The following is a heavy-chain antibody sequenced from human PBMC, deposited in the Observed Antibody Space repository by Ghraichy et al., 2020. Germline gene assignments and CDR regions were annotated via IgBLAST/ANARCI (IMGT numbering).Heavy chain of an antibody. CDR2: ISGSGGTT. V-gene: IGHV3-23*01. CDR1: GFTFSTYG. Sequence: SCAASGFTFSTYGMSWVRQAPGKGLEWVSAISGSGGTTYYADSVKGRFSISRDNSKNTLYLQMNSLRAEDTAVYYCAKDWNWFDPWGQGTLVTVSS. J-gene: IGHJ5*02. CDR3: AKDWNWFDP.